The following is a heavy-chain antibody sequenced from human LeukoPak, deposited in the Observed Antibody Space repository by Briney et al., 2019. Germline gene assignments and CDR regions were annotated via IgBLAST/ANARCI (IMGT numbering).Heavy chain of an antibody. V-gene: IGHV1-8*01. J-gene: IGHJ4*02. CDR2: MNPNSGNT. CDR3: ASVDFWSGYYNY. Sequence: ASVKVSCKASGYTFTSYDINWVRQATGQGLEWMGWMNPNSGNTGYAQKFQGRVTMTRNTSISTAYMELSSLRSEDTAVYHCASVDFWSGYYNYWGQGTLVTVSS. D-gene: IGHD3-3*01. CDR1: GYTFTSYD.